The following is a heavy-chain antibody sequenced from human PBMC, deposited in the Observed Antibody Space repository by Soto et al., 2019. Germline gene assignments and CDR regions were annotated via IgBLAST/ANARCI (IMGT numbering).Heavy chain of an antibody. CDR1: GYPFTAYY. CDR3: AKDSYYDIVTGYSRNAFDI. V-gene: IGHV1-2*02. J-gene: IGHJ3*02. CDR2: ITPNSGGT. D-gene: IGHD3-9*01. Sequence: QVQLVQSGAEMKKPGASVKVSCKASGYPFTAYYMHWVRQAPGQGLEWMGWITPNSGGTIYAQKFQGRVTMTRDTSISTAYMDLSRLGSDDTAVYYCAKDSYYDIVTGYSRNAFDIWGQGTMVTVSS.